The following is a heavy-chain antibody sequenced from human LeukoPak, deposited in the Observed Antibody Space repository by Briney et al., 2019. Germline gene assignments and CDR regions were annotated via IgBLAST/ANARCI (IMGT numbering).Heavy chain of an antibody. Sequence: GESLKISCEGSGYSFTSYWIGWVRQMPGRGLEWMGIIYPGDSDTTYSPSFQGQVTISADKSFTTAYLQWSSLTASDTAIYYCARGLRYYFDYWGQGTPVTVSS. V-gene: IGHV5-51*01. CDR3: ARGLRYYFDY. CDR2: IYPGDSDT. CDR1: GYSFTSYW. J-gene: IGHJ4*02. D-gene: IGHD4-17*01.